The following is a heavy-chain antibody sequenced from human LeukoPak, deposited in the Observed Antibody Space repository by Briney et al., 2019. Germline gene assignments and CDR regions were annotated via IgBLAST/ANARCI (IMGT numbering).Heavy chain of an antibody. CDR1: GFTFDDYA. V-gene: IGHV3-9*01. CDR3: ARGSNAFAI. J-gene: IGHJ3*02. Sequence: GRSLRLSCAASGFTFDDYAMHWVRQAPGKGLEWVSGISWNSGSIGYADSVKGRFTISRDNAKNSLFLQMNRLRVEDTAMYYCARGSNAFAIWGQGTMVTVSS. CDR2: ISWNSGSI.